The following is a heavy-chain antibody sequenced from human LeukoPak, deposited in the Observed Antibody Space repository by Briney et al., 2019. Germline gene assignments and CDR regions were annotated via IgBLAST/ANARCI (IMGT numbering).Heavy chain of an antibody. J-gene: IGHJ6*03. CDR2: ISGSSRTT. Sequence: SGGSLRLSCAASGFIFSSYVMSWVRQAPGKGLEWVSSISGSSRTTYYADSVKGRFTISRDNSKNTLYLQMNSLRAEDTAVYYCAEDRDTAMVYYYYYYMDVWGKGTTVTVSS. CDR1: GFIFSSYV. CDR3: AEDRDTAMVYYYYYYMDV. V-gene: IGHV3-23*01. D-gene: IGHD5-18*01.